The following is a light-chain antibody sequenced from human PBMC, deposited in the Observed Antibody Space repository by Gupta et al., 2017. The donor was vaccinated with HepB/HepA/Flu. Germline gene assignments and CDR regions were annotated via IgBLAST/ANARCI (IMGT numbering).Light chain of an antibody. CDR2: WAS. Sequence: IVMTQSPDSLTVSLGERDTINCKSSQSALYSHNNKNYLGWSQQTPGQPPKLLISWASTGAYRDPDGFSGGGYFTDLTLTSSSRQAEDVAVYDWQQDDTIETFGPGTKVEIK. CDR1: QSALYSHNNKNY. J-gene: IGKJ1*01. CDR3: QQDDTIET. V-gene: IGKV4-1*01.